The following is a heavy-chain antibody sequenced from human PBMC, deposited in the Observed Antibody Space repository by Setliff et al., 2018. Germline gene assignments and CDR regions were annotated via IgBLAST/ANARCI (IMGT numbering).Heavy chain of an antibody. V-gene: IGHV4-34*01. CDR1: GFTFSSSA. D-gene: IGHD3-16*01. Sequence: GSLRLSCAASGFTFSSSAMAWVRQTPGKGLEWIGEIKYDGGTNYNPSLKSRVTISADTSVNQFSLRLTAVTAADTAVYHCVRGRFSEGTYDYVWGSRPWIAPGPLDSWSQGIGVTVSS. CDR2: IKYDGGT. CDR3: VRGRFSEGTYDYVWGSRPWIAPGPLDS. J-gene: IGHJ4*02.